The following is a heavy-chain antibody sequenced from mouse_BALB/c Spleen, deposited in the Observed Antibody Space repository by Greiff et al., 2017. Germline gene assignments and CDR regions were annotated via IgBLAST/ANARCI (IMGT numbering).Heavy chain of an antibody. J-gene: IGHJ2*01. Sequence: EVQLQQSGPELVKPGASVKMSCKASGYTFTSYVMHWVKQKPGQGLEWIGYINPYNDGTKYNEKFKGKATLTSDKSSSTAYMELSSLTSEDSAVYYCARNTMITTVYYFDYWGQGTTLTVSS. CDR1: GYTFTSYV. D-gene: IGHD2-4*01. CDR3: ARNTMITTVYYFDY. CDR2: INPYNDGT. V-gene: IGHV1-14*01.